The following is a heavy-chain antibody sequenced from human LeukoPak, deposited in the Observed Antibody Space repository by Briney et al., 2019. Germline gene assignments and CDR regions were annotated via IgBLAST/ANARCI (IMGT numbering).Heavy chain of an antibody. D-gene: IGHD4-17*01. CDR3: ARRGTHTVTIRY. CDR2: INHSGST. CDR1: GGSFSGYY. V-gene: IGHV4-34*01. J-gene: IGHJ4*02. Sequence: PSETLSLTCAGYGGSFSGYYWSWIRQPPGKGLEWIGEINHSGSTNYNPSLKSRVTISVDTSKNQFSLKLSSVTAADTAVYYCARRGTHTVTIRYWGQGTLVTVSS.